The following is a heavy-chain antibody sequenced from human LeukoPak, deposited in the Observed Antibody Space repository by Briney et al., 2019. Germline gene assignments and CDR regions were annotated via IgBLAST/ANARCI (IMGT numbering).Heavy chain of an antibody. J-gene: IGHJ4*02. V-gene: IGHV4-59*01. CDR1: GGSISSYY. D-gene: IGHD2-8*02. CDR3: ARDTGDYFDY. CDR2: IYYSGST. Sequence: SETLSLTCTVSGGSISSYYWSWIRQPPGKGLEWIGYIYYSGSTNYNPSLKSRVTISVDTPKSQFSLKLSSVTAADTAVYYCARDTGDYFDYWGQGTLATVSS.